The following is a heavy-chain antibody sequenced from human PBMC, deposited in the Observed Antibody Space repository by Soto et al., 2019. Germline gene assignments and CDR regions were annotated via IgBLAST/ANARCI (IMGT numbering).Heavy chain of an antibody. V-gene: IGHV1-69*01. J-gene: IGHJ5*02. CDR3: ARGGCSGGSCTKARWFDP. CDR2: IIPIFGTA. D-gene: IGHD2-15*01. CDR1: GGTFSSYA. Sequence: QVQLVQSGAEVKKPGSSVKVSCKASGGTFSSYAISWVRQAPGQGLEWMGGIIPIFGTANYAQKFQGRVTITADESTSPAYMELSSLRSEDTAVYYCARGGCSGGSCTKARWFDPWGQGTLVTVSS.